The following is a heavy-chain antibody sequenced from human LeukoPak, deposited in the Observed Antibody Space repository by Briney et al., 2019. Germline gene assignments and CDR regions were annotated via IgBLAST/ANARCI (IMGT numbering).Heavy chain of an antibody. V-gene: IGHV4-4*07. CDR2: MYTDMDT. D-gene: IGHD2-15*01. CDR3: ATAPPGCGGTCAFDS. Sequence: PSETLSLTCTMSGASISSYWWSWIRQPAGKGLEWIGRMYTDMDTNFNPSLKSLVAVSLDTSKNQYSLKLISVTAADTAVYSCATAPPGCGGTCAFDSWGQGTLVTVSS. CDR1: GASISSYW. J-gene: IGHJ4*02.